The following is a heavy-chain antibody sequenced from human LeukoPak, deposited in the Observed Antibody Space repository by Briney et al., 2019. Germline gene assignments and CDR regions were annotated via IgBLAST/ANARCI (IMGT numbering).Heavy chain of an antibody. D-gene: IGHD3-10*01. V-gene: IGHV4-39*01. CDR3: ANYGSGSYRFDP. J-gene: IGHJ5*02. Sequence: SETLSLTCTVSGGSISSSSYYWGWIRQPPGKGLEWIGNVYYSGSTYYNPSLKSRVTISVDTSKNQFSLKLSSVTAADTAVYYCANYGSGSYRFDPWGQGTLVTVSS. CDR1: GGSISSSSYY. CDR2: VYYSGST.